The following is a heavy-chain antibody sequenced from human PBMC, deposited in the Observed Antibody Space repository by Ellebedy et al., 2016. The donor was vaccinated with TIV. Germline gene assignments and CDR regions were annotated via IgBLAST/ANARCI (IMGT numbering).Heavy chain of an antibody. J-gene: IGHJ4*02. V-gene: IGHV1-18*01. CDR2: VSTYSGNT. CDR1: GYTFTSYG. Sequence: AASVKVSCKTSGYTFTSYGVSWLRQAPGHGLEWMGWVSTYSGNTNYAQKFQGIVAMTTATSTTTAYMELKSLRSDDTAVYYCARAGPFADREGGFYFDYWGQGTLVTVSA. D-gene: IGHD3-16*01. CDR3: ARAGPFADREGGFYFDY.